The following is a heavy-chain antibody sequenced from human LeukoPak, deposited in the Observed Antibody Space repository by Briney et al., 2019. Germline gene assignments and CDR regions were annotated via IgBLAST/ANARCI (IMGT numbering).Heavy chain of an antibody. CDR3: ARSQGAFDI. V-gene: IGHV4-34*01. CDR1: GGSFSGYY. CDR2: INHSGST. Sequence: SETLSLTCAVYGGSFSGYYWSWIRQPSGKGLEWIGEINHSGSTNYNPSLKSRVTISVDTSKNQFSLKLSSVTAADTAVYYCARSQGAFDIWGQGTMVTVSS. J-gene: IGHJ3*02.